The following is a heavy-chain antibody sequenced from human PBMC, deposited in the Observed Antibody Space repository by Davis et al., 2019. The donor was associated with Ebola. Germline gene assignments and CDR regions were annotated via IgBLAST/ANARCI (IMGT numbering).Heavy chain of an antibody. CDR3: ARGSLLGIRSLAYFDY. CDR1: GDSVNSGHIY. Sequence: MPSETLSLTCTVSGDSVNSGHIYWSWIRQPPGKGLEWIGYVSSTGTTSYNPSLESRVTTSVDTSKNQFSLKVTSVTAADKAKYYCARGSLLGIRSLAYFDYWGQGVLVTVSS. V-gene: IGHV4-61*01. D-gene: IGHD1-26*01. J-gene: IGHJ4*02. CDR2: VSSTGTT.